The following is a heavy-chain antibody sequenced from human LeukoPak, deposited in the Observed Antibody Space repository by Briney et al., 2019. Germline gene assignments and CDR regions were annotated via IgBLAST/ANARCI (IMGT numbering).Heavy chain of an antibody. Sequence: EGSLRLSCAASGFTFSNSAMSWVRQAPGKRLEWVSTLSGSGITTYYEDSVKGRFTISRDNSKNTLYLQMNSLRAEDTAVYYCAKGIYSSGWSYFDYWGHGTLVTVSS. D-gene: IGHD6-19*01. CDR2: LSGSGITT. CDR3: AKGIYSSGWSYFDY. CDR1: GFTFSNSA. V-gene: IGHV3-23*01. J-gene: IGHJ4*01.